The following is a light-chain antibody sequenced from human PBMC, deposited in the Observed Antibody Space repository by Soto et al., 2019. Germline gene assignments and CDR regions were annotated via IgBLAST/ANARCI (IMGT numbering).Light chain of an antibody. J-gene: IGKJ1*01. V-gene: IGKV1-5*03. CDR2: KTS. CDR3: QQYNTYPWT. CDR1: QTINNW. Sequence: DVQMTQSPSTLSASVGDRVTITCRASQTINNWLAWYQQRPGKAPTFLIYKTSTLETGVPSRFSGSGSGTEFTLTISSLQPEDVAIYYCQQYNTYPWTFGQGTRVEIK.